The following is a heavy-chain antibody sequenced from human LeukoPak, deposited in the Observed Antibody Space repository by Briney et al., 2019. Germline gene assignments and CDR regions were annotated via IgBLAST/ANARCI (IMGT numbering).Heavy chain of an antibody. CDR1: GGSISGSSSC. D-gene: IGHD2-2*01. Sequence: PSETLSLTCTVSGGSISGSSSCWGWIRPPPGKGLEWIGSIYYTGSTYYNPSLKSRVTISVDTSKNQFSLQLSSVTAADTAVYYCATYCSSTSCYRRAYDSWGQGTLVTVSS. V-gene: IGHV4-39*01. CDR3: ATYCSSTSCYRRAYDS. J-gene: IGHJ4*02. CDR2: IYYTGST.